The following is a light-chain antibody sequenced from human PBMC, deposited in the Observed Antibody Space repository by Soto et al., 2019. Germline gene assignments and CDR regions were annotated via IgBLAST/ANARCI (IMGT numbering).Light chain of an antibody. Sequence: EIVMTQSPATLSVSPGERATLSCRASQSVSSNLAWYQQKAGQAPRLLIYGASTRATGIPARFSGSGSGTEFTLTISSLQSEDFAVYYCQQHNNWPPWTFGQGTKVDIK. CDR2: GAS. CDR1: QSVSSN. J-gene: IGKJ1*01. CDR3: QQHNNWPPWT. V-gene: IGKV3-15*01.